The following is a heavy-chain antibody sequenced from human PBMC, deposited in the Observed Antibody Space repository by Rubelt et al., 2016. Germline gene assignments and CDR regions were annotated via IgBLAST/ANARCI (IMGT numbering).Heavy chain of an antibody. J-gene: IGHJ4*02. Sequence: QVQLQESGPGLVKASETLSLTCTVSGGSISSYYWSWIRQPPGKGPEWIGYIHYSGSTNYNPSLKSRVTMLVDTSKNQISLKLSAVTAADTAVYYCARRGVSGYVDSWGQGTLVTVSS. D-gene: IGHD3-10*01. V-gene: IGHV4-59*08. CDR2: IHYSGST. CDR1: GGSISSYY. CDR3: ARRGVSGYVDS.